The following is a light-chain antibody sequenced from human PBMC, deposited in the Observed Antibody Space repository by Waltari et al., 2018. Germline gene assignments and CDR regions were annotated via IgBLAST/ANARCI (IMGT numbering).Light chain of an antibody. J-gene: IGKJ5*01. V-gene: IGKV1-39*01. CDR2: AAA. Sequence: DIQMTQSPSSLSASVGDRVTITCRASQSIGRYLNWYQQKPGKAPRLLIFAAASLQSGVPSRFSGSGSGTDFTLTISSLQPDDFATYYCQQSYRIPFTFGQGTRLEIK. CDR1: QSIGRY. CDR3: QQSYRIPFT.